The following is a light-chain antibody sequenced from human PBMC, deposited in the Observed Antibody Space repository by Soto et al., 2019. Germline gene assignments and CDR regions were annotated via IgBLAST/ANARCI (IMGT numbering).Light chain of an antibody. V-gene: IGKV4-1*01. CDR2: WAS. CDR1: QSVFYRSSDKNY. J-gene: IGKJ2*01. Sequence: DIVLTQSPDSLSVSIDGRATINCTSSQSVFYRSSDKNYLAWYQQKPGQPPKLLIYWASTRESGVPDRFSGSGSGTDFTLTISSLQPEDFATYYCQQSYSTPYTFGQGTKLEIK. CDR3: QQSYSTPYT.